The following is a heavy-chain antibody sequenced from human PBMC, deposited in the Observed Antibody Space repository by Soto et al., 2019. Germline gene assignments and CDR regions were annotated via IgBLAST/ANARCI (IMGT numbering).Heavy chain of an antibody. Sequence: SETLSLTCTVSGGSISSYYWSWIRQPPGKGLEWIGYIYYSGSTNYNPSLKSRVTISVDTSKNQFSLKLSSVTAADTAVYYCAGVGDFWSGHYYYYGMDVWGQGTTVTSP. D-gene: IGHD3-3*01. V-gene: IGHV4-59*01. J-gene: IGHJ6*02. CDR2: IYYSGST. CDR3: AGVGDFWSGHYYYYGMDV. CDR1: GGSISSYY.